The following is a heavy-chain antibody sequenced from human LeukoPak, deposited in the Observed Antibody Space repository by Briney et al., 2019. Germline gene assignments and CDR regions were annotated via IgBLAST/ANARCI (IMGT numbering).Heavy chain of an antibody. J-gene: IGHJ4*02. CDR3: ARYRVSSSRSYIDY. V-gene: IGHV3-21*01. Sequence: PGGSLRLSCEASGFTFSTYSMNWVRQAPGKGLEWVSSISYDSDYIYYADSVKGRFTISRDNAKNSLYLQMNSLRADDTAVYYCARYRVSSSRSYIDYWGQGPLVTVSS. CDR2: ISYDSDYI. CDR1: GFTFSTYS. D-gene: IGHD5/OR15-5a*01.